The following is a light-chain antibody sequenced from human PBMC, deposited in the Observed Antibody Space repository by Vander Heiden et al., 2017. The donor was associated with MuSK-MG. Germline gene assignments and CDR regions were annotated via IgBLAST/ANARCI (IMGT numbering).Light chain of an antibody. CDR2: AAS. Sequence: DIQITQPPSSLSASVGDRVTITCRASQSISSYLNWYQQKPGKAPKLLIYAASSLQSGVPSRFSGSGSGTDFTLTISSLQPEDFATYYCQQSYSTPHDFGGGTKVEIK. J-gene: IGKJ4*01. CDR3: QQSYSTPHD. CDR1: QSISSY. V-gene: IGKV1-39*01.